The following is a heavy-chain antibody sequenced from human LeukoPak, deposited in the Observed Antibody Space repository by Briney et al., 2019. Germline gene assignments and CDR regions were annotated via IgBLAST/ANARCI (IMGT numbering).Heavy chain of an antibody. J-gene: IGHJ4*02. CDR3: ARIAAAPPDY. Sequence: GGSLRLSCAASGFTFSRYSMNWVSQAPGKGLEWVSYISSSSSTIYYADSVKGRFTISRDNAKNSLYLQMNSLRAEDTAVYYCARIAAAPPDYWGQGTLVTVSS. V-gene: IGHV3-48*04. D-gene: IGHD6-13*01. CDR2: ISSSSSTI. CDR1: GFTFSRYS.